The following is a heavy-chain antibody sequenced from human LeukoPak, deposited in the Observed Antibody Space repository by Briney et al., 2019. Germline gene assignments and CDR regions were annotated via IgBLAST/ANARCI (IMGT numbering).Heavy chain of an antibody. CDR2: IKQDGSEK. V-gene: IGHV3-7*01. CDR3: AREALRDYYMDV. J-gene: IGHJ6*03. CDR1: GFTFSSYG. Sequence: GTSLRLSCTASGFTFSSYGMHWVRQAPGKGLEWVANIKQDGSEKYYVDSVKGRFTISRDNAKNSLYLQMNSLRAEDTAVYYCAREALRDYYMDVWGKGTTVTVSS.